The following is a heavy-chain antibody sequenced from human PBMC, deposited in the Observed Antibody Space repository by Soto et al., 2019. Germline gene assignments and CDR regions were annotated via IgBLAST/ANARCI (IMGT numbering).Heavy chain of an antibody. J-gene: IGHJ4*02. D-gene: IGHD6-13*01. CDR3: ATFPAAGSGFDY. V-gene: IGHV3-11*06. CDR1: GFSFSDYY. Sequence: GSPRLPCAASGFSFSDYYMSWIRQAPGKTLEDISYITISGKFTHHADSVKGRLTISRDNAKNSVFLQMNSLRVDDTGIYYCATFPAAGSGFDYWGQGTRVTFSS. CDR2: ITISGKFT.